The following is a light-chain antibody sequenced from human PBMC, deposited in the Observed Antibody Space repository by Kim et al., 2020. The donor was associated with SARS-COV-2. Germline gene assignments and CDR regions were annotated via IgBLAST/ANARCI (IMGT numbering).Light chain of an antibody. CDR1: QSVGSY. Sequence: EIVLTQSPAILSLSPGERATLSCRASQSVGSYLAWYQQRPGQAPRLLIYDASNRATGIPARFSGSGSGTDFTLTINSLEPEDFAVYYCQQRANWPTVTFGGGTKVDIK. CDR2: DAS. CDR3: QQRANWPTVT. J-gene: IGKJ4*01. V-gene: IGKV3-11*01.